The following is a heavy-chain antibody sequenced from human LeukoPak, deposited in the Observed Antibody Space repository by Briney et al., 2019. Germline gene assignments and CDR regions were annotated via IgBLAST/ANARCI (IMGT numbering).Heavy chain of an antibody. CDR1: GYTFTGYY. Sequence: ASVKVSCKASGYTFTGYYMHWVRQAPGQGLEWMGWINSNSGGTNYAQKFQGRVTMTRDTSISTAYMELSRLRSDDTAVYYCARAVVAAEKFYYYYYMDVWGKGTTVTVSS. J-gene: IGHJ6*03. V-gene: IGHV1-2*02. D-gene: IGHD2-15*01. CDR3: ARAVVAAEKFYYYYYMDV. CDR2: INSNSGGT.